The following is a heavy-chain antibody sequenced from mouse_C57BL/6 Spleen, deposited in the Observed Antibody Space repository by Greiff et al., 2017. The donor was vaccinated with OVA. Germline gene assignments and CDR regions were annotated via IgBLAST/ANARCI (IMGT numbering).Heavy chain of an antibody. CDR3: ARSWDVDYFDY. J-gene: IGHJ2*01. D-gene: IGHD4-1*01. CDR2: INPNNGGT. CDR1: GYTYTDYY. V-gene: IGHV1-26*01. Sequence: VQLQQSGPELVKPGASVKISCKASGYTYTDYYMNWVKQSHGKSLEWIGDINPNNGGTSYNQKFKGKATLTVDKSSSTAYMELRSLTSEDSAVYYCARSWDVDYFDYWGQGTTLTVSS.